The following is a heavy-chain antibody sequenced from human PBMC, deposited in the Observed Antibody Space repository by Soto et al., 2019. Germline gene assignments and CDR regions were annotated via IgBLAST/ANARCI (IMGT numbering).Heavy chain of an antibody. CDR3: ARFEYDYSNSQGVYYYYGMDV. CDR2: IIPIFGTA. J-gene: IGHJ6*02. V-gene: IGHV1-69*13. Sequence: SVKVSCKASGGTFSSYAISWVRQAPGQGLEWMGGIIPIFGTANYAQKFQGRVTITADESTSTAYMELSSLRSEDTAVYYCARFEYDYSNSQGVYYYYGMDVWGQGTTVTVSS. D-gene: IGHD4-4*01. CDR1: GGTFSSYA.